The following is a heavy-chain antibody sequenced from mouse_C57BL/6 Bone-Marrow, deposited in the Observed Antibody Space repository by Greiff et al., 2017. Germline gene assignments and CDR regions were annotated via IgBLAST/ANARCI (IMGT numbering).Heavy chain of an antibody. J-gene: IGHJ2*01. D-gene: IGHD2-1*01. V-gene: IGHV3-8*01. CDR3: ARSPIYYRPYFDY. CDR2: ISYSGST. Sequence: EVQLQESGPGLAKPSQTLSLTCSVTGYSITSDYWNWIRKFPGNKLEYMGYISYSGSTYYNPSLKIRISITRDTYTNQYYLQFKSVTTDEPATYYCARSPIYYRPYFDYGGQGTTLTVSS. CDR1: GYSITSDY.